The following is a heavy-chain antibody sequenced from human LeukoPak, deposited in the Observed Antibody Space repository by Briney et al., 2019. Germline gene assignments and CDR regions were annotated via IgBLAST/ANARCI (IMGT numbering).Heavy chain of an antibody. J-gene: IGHJ4*02. V-gene: IGHV1-18*04. D-gene: IGHD6-19*01. CDR2: ISAYNGNT. Sequence: ASAEVSCKASGYTFTSYGISWVRQAPGQGLEWMGWISAYNGNTNYAQKLQGRVTMTTDTSTSTAYMELRSLRSDDTAVYYCARDRSSGWYGPFGYWGQGTLVTVSS. CDR3: ARDRSSGWYGPFGY. CDR1: GYTFTSYG.